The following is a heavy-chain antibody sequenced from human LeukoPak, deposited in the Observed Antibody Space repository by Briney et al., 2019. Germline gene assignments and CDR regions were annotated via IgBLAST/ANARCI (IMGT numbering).Heavy chain of an antibody. CDR1: GFTFNKYW. Sequence: GGSLRLSCEDSGFTFNKYWMSWVRQAPGKGLEWVSSISSSSSYIYYADSVKGRFTISRDNAKNSLYLQMNSLRAEDTAVYYCAGDFWSGYYQIDYWGQGTLVTVSS. D-gene: IGHD3-3*01. CDR3: AGDFWSGYYQIDY. V-gene: IGHV3-21*01. J-gene: IGHJ4*02. CDR2: ISSSSSYI.